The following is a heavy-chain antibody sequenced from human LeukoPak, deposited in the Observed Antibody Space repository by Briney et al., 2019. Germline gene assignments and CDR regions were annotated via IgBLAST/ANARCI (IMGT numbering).Heavy chain of an antibody. CDR1: GFTVSSSY. V-gene: IGHV3-53*01. CDR3: ARSPPPYYYYYGMDV. Sequence: GGSLRLSCAASGFTVSSSYMGWVRQAPGKGLEWVSVIYSGGSTYYADSVKGRFTISRDNSKNTLYLQMNSLRAEDTAVYYCARSPPPYYYYYGMDVWGQGTTVTVSS. CDR2: IYSGGST. J-gene: IGHJ6*02.